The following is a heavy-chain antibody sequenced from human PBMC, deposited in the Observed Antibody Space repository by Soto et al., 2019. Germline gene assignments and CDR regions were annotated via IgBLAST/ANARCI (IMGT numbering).Heavy chain of an antibody. V-gene: IGHV4-34*01. Sequence: SETLSLTCAVYGGSFSGYYWSWIRQPPGKGLEWIGEINHSGSTNYNPSLKSRVTISVDTSKNQFSLKLSSVTAADTAVYYCARKRGLRFLEWLHNWSDRSGKGNIVTVSP. J-gene: IGHJ5*02. CDR3: ARKRGLRFLEWLHNWSDR. D-gene: IGHD3-3*01. CDR2: INHSGST. CDR1: GGSFSGYY.